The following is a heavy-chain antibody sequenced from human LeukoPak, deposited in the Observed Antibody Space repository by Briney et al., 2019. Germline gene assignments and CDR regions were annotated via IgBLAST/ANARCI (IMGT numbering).Heavy chain of an antibody. V-gene: IGHV3-30*02. CDR2: IRYDGSNK. CDR1: GFTFSSYG. D-gene: IGHD3-22*01. Sequence: HSGGSLRLSCAASGFTFSSYGMHWVRQAPGKGLEWVAFIRYDGSNKYYADSVKGRFTISRDNSKNTLYLQMNSLRAEDTAVYYCAKDPTGYYYDSSGYLLPDYWGQGTLVTVSS. J-gene: IGHJ4*02. CDR3: AKDPTGYYYDSSGYLLPDY.